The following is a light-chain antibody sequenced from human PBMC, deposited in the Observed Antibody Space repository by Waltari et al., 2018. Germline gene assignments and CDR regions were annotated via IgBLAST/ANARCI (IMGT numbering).Light chain of an antibody. Sequence: QFVLTQPPSVSGTPGQRVTISCTGSPSNIGEGNHVHWYQKIPGTAPKLLIFGNNNRPSGVPDRFSGSKSGTSASLAITGLQAEDEGDYYCQSFDSRLSDGVVFGGGTKVTVL. J-gene: IGLJ2*01. CDR2: GNN. CDR1: PSNIGEGNH. V-gene: IGLV1-40*01. CDR3: QSFDSRLSDGVV.